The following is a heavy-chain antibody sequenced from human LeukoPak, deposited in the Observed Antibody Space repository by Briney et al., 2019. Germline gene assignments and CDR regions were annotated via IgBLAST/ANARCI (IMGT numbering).Heavy chain of an antibody. J-gene: IGHJ4*02. Sequence: SETLSLTCTVSGGSISSSDYYWGWIRQPPGKGLEWIGSIYYRGSTYYNPSLKSRVTISVDTSKNQFSLKLSSVTAADTAVYYCARVIKNIDSSAYFGRVLASPNSTKKYCFDYWGQGTLVTVSS. CDR2: IYYRGST. CDR1: GGSISSSDYY. CDR3: ARVIKNIDSSAYFGRVLASPNSTKKYCFDY. V-gene: IGHV4-39*07. D-gene: IGHD3-22*01.